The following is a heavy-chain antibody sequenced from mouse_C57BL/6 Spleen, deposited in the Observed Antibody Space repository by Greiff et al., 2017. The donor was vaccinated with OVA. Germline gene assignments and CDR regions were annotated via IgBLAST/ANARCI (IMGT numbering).Heavy chain of an antibody. V-gene: IGHV5-16*01. CDR3: AREGEGYYFDY. CDR1: GFTFSDYY. CDR2: INYDGSST. Sequence: EVQVVESEGGLVQPGSSMKLSCTASGFTFSDYYMAWVRQVPEKGLEWVANINYDGSSTYYLDSLKSRFIISRDNAKNILYLQMSSLKSEDTATYYCAREGEGYYFDYWGQGTTLTVSS. J-gene: IGHJ2*01.